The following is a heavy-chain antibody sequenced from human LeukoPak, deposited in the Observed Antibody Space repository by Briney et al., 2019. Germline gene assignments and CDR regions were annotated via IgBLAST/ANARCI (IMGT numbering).Heavy chain of an antibody. CDR2: ISAYNGNT. Sequence: ASVKVSCKASGYTFTSYGISWVRQAPGQGLEWMGWISAYNGNTNYAQKLQGRVTMTTDTSTSTAYMELRSLRSDDMAVYYCARDGLLTIVVVPAALGSFDYWGQGTLVTVSS. CDR1: GYTFTSYG. D-gene: IGHD2-2*01. V-gene: IGHV1-18*03. CDR3: ARDGLLTIVVVPAALGSFDY. J-gene: IGHJ4*02.